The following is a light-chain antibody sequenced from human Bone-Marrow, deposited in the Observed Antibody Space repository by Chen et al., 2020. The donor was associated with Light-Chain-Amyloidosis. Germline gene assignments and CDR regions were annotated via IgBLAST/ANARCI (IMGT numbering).Light chain of an antibody. J-gene: IGLJ3*02. CDR3: QVWDSGSDRPV. Sequence: SYVLTQPSSVSVVPGQTATIACGGNNIASTSVHWRQQTPGQAPLRVVCDDSDRPSGIPERWSGSNSRNTTTLTSSRVGAGDEADYYGQVWDSGSDRPVFGGGTKLTVL. CDR1: NIASTS. CDR2: DDS. V-gene: IGLV3-21*02.